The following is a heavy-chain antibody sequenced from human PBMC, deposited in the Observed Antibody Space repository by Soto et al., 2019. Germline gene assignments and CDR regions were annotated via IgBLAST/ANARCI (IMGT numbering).Heavy chain of an antibody. D-gene: IGHD6-13*01. CDR3: ARIGSSSSFNQYYYMDV. CDR1: GFTFSSYS. Sequence: EVQLVESGGGLVKPGGSLRLSCAASGFTFSSYSMNWVRQAPGKGLEWVSSISSSSSYIYYADSVKGRFTISRDNAKNSLYLQMNSLRAEDKAVYYCARIGSSSSFNQYYYMDVWGKGTTVTVYS. J-gene: IGHJ6*03. CDR2: ISSSSSYI. V-gene: IGHV3-21*01.